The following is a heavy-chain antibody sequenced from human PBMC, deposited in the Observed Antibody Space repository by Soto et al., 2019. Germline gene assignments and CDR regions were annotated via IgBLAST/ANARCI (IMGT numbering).Heavy chain of an antibody. CDR3: AKDGRRCSGGSCHGPDY. J-gene: IGHJ4*02. Sequence: GGSLRLSCAASGFTFSSYGMHWVRQAPGKGLEWVAVISYDGSNKYYADSVKGRFTISRDNSKNTLYLQMNSLRAEDTAVYYCAKDGRRCSGGSCHGPDYWGQGTLVTVSS. CDR1: GFTFSSYG. CDR2: ISYDGSNK. V-gene: IGHV3-30*18. D-gene: IGHD2-15*01.